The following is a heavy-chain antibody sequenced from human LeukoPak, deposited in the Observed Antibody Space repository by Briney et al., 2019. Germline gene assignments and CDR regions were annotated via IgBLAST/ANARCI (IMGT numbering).Heavy chain of an antibody. V-gene: IGHV5-51*01. J-gene: IGHJ3*02. CDR1: GYSFTSCW. D-gene: IGHD5-24*01. Sequence: GESLKISCKGSGYSFTSCWIGWVRQMPGKGLEWMGIIYPGDSDTRYSPSFQGQVTISADKSISTAYLQWSSLKASDTAMYYCARLTQMHHDAFDIWGQGTMVTVSS. CDR3: ARLTQMHHDAFDI. CDR2: IYPGDSDT.